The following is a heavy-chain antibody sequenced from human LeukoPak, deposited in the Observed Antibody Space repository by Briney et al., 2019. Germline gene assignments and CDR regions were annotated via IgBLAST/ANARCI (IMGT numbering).Heavy chain of an antibody. CDR2: ISWDGFTT. J-gene: IGHJ4*02. Sequence: GGFLRLSCVASGFIFDDYAMHWVRQAPGKGLEWVSLISWDGFTTYYADSVKGRFTISRDNSKNSLYLQMNSLRTEDTALYYCAKDRSLDGYNAFFDYWGQGTLVTVSS. V-gene: IGHV3-43D*04. CDR3: AKDRSLDGYNAFFDY. D-gene: IGHD5-24*01. CDR1: GFIFDDYA.